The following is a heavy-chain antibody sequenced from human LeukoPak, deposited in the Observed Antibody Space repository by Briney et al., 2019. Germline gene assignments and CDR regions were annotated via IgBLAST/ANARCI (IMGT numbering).Heavy chain of an antibody. J-gene: IGHJ6*02. CDR3: AKALSTFYSSSYYYAMDV. Sequence: PGGSLRLSCAASGFTFSSYAMSWVRQAPGKGLEWVANIKQDGSEKYYVDSVKGRFTMSRDNAKNSLYLQMNSLRAEDTAVYYCAKALSTFYSSSYYYAMDVWGQGTTVTVSS. V-gene: IGHV3-7*01. CDR2: IKQDGSEK. D-gene: IGHD6-13*01. CDR1: GFTFSSYA.